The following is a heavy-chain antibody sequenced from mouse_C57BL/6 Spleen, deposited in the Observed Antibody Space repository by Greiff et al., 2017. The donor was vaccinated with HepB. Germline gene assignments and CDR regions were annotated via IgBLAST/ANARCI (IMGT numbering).Heavy chain of an antibody. Sequence: DVKLVESGPGLVKPSQSLSLTCSVTGYSITSGYYWNWIRQFPGNKLEWMGYISYDGSNNYNPSLKNRISITRDTSKNQFFLKLNSVTTEDTATYYCARDHYYGSSYGYFDVWGTGTTVTVSS. J-gene: IGHJ1*03. D-gene: IGHD1-1*01. V-gene: IGHV3-6*01. CDR3: ARDHYYGSSYGYFDV. CDR2: ISYDGSN. CDR1: GYSITSGYY.